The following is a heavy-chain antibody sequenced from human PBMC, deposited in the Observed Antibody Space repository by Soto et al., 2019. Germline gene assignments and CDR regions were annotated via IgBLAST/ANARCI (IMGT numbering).Heavy chain of an antibody. Sequence: PSETLSLTCVVYGGSLSGYYWSWIRQSPGKGLEWIGGINHRGSTNYNPSLESRVTISVDTSKNQFSLKLPSVTAADTAMYYCARDGFCTSTTCRVGNWFDPWGQGTLVTV. CDR3: ARDGFCTSTTCRVGNWFDP. J-gene: IGHJ5*02. CDR1: GGSLSGYY. D-gene: IGHD2-2*01. V-gene: IGHV4-34*01. CDR2: INHRGST.